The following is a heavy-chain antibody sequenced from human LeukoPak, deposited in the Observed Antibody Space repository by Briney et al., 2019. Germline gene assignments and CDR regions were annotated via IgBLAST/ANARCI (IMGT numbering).Heavy chain of an antibody. CDR1: GYTLRELS. D-gene: IGHD2/OR15-2a*01. J-gene: IGHJ6*03. V-gene: IGHV1-24*01. Sequence: GASVKVSCKVSGYTLRELSMHWVRQAPAKGLQCMGVFDPEDGESIIAQKFQGRLTMTEDTSTDTAYMELSSLTSEDTAMYYCATGHCNTSSCYYYYMDVWGKGTTVTVSS. CDR3: ATGHCNTSSCYYYYMDV. CDR2: FDPEDGES.